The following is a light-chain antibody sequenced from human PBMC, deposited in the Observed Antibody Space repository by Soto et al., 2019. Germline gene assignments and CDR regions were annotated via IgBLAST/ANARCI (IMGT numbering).Light chain of an antibody. CDR1: SSDVGGYNY. V-gene: IGLV2-8*01. Sequence: QSVLTQPPSASGSPGQSVTISCTGTSSDVGGYNYVSWYQHHPGKAPKLIIYEVYKRPSGVPDRFSGSKSGNTAALTVSGLQAEDEADYSCSSYVGTNSYVFGTGTKVPVL. CDR2: EVY. J-gene: IGLJ1*01. CDR3: SSYVGTNSYV.